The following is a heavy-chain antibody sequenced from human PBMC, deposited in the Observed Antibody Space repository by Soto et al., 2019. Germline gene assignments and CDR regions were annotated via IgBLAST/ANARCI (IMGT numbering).Heavy chain of an antibody. J-gene: IGHJ4*02. V-gene: IGHV3-74*01. Sequence: EVHLVESGGGSVQPGGSLKLSCAGSGFAFSSYWIHWVRQVPGKGLVWVSRINGDGSTTSYADSVRGLFTISRDNAKDTLYLQMNSLRAEDTALYYFARVGQGRYYFDYWGQGTLVTVSS. CDR2: INGDGSTT. CDR1: GFAFSSYW. CDR3: ARVGQGRYYFDY.